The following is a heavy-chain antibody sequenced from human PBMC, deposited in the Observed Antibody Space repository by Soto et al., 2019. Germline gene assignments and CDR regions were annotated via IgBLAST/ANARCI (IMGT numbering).Heavy chain of an antibody. CDR2: IYYSGST. V-gene: IGHV4-31*03. Sequence: QVQLQESGPGLVKPSQTLSLTCTVSGGSISSDNYYWSWIRQHPGKGLEWIGDIYYSGSTYYNPSLKSRVTISVDTSKNQFSLKLSSVTAADTAVYYCARWWSGSRQGFDPWGQGTLVTVSS. CDR3: ARWWSGSRQGFDP. J-gene: IGHJ5*02. CDR1: GGSISSDNYY. D-gene: IGHD3-3*01.